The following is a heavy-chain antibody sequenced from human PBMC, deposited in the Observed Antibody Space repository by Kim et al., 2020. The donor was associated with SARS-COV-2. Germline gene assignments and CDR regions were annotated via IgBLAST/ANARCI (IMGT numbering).Heavy chain of an antibody. Sequence: SETLSLTCSVSGGSISSGGYYWSWIRQHPGKGLEWIGFIYSSGSTYYSPSLESRVSISVDTSKNQFSLKLSSVSPADTAVYYCARDQHTLVRVPYGMDVWGPGTTVIVSS. D-gene: IGHD3-10*01. J-gene: IGHJ6*02. V-gene: IGHV4-31*03. CDR1: GGSISSGGYY. CDR2: IYSSGST. CDR3: ARDQHTLVRVPYGMDV.